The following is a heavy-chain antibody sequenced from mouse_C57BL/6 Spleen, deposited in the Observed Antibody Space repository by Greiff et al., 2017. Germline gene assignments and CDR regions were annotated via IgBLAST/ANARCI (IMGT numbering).Heavy chain of an antibody. D-gene: IGHD1-1*02. J-gene: IGHJ2*01. CDR1: GYAFSSSW. V-gene: IGHV1-82*01. CDR3: ARGESDYGDFDY. CDR2: IYPGDGDT. Sequence: QVQLKQSGPELVKPGASVKISCKASGYAFSSSWMNWVKQRPGKGLEWIGRIYPGDGDTNYNGKFKGKATLTADKSSSTAYMQLSSLTSEDSAVFFCARGESDYGDFDYWGQGTTLTVSS.